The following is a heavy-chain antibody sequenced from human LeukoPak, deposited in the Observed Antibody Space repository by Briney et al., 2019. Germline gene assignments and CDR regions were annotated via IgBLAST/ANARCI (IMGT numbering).Heavy chain of an antibody. D-gene: IGHD4-17*01. CDR2: IYHSGYA. V-gene: IGHV4-59*08. J-gene: IGHJ4*02. Sequence: SETLSLTCSVSGGSVSSNYWAWLRQPPGKGPEWIGYIYHSGYAKYNPSFKSRVTMSVDPSKSQFSLQLTSVTAADTAVYYCARHNIASDGARLFDFWGRGTLVAVSS. CDR1: GGSVSSNY. CDR3: ARHNIASDGARLFDF.